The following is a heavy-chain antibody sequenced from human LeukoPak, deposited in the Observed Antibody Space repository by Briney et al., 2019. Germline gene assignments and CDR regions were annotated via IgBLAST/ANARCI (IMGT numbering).Heavy chain of an antibody. Sequence: GASVKASCKASGGTFSSYAISWVRQAPGQGLEWMGRIIPIFGIANYAQKFQGRVTITADKSTSTAYMELSSLRSEDTAVYYCAAGERDGYNHDAFDIWGQGTMVTVSS. J-gene: IGHJ3*02. D-gene: IGHD5-24*01. CDR1: GGTFSSYA. V-gene: IGHV1-69*04. CDR3: AAGERDGYNHDAFDI. CDR2: IIPIFGIA.